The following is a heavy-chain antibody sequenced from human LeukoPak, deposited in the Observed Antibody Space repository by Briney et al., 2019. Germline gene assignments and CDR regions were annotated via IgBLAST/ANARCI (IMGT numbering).Heavy chain of an antibody. V-gene: IGHV4-34*01. D-gene: IGHD6-6*01. CDR2: INHSGST. J-gene: IGHJ5*02. Sequence: PSETLSLTCAVYGGSFSGYYWSWIRQPPGKGLEWIGEINHSGSTNYNPSLKSRVTISVDTSKNQFSLKLSSVTAADTAVYYCARGAAEYSSSSGGIWFDPWGQGTLVTVSS. CDR3: ARGAAEYSSSSGGIWFDP. CDR1: GGSFSGYY.